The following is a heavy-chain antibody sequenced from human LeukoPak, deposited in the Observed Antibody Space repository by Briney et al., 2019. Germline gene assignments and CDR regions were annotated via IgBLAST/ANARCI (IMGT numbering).Heavy chain of an antibody. CDR2: ISYDGSTK. Sequence: GGSLRLSCAASGFTFSSYGMHWVRQAPGMGLKWMTSISYDGSTKYYADSVKGRFTISRDNSKSTLYLQMNSLRPEDTAVYYCAKSSTNYYDTSGQIDIWGQGTMVTVSS. CDR1: GFTFSSYG. J-gene: IGHJ3*01. CDR3: AKSSTNYYDTSGQIDI. V-gene: IGHV3-30*02. D-gene: IGHD3-22*01.